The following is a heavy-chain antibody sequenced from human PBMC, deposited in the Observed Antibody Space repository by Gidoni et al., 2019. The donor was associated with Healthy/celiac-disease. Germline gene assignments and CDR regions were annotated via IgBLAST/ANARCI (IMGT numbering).Heavy chain of an antibody. CDR3: AGFYDFWSGYYSSGYFQH. CDR1: GFTFSSYE. Sequence: EVQLVESGGGLVQPGGSLRLSCAASGFTFSSYEMNWVRQAPGKGLEWVSYISSSGSTIYYADSVKGRFTISRDNAKNSLYLQMNSLRAEDTAVYYCAGFYDFWSGYYSSGYFQHWGQGTLVTVSS. J-gene: IGHJ1*01. V-gene: IGHV3-48*03. D-gene: IGHD3-3*01. CDR2: ISSSGSTI.